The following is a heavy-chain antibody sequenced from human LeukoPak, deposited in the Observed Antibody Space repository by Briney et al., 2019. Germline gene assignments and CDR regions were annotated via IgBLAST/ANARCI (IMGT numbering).Heavy chain of an antibody. V-gene: IGHV3-48*03. D-gene: IGHD4-11*01. CDR3: ARDPATVTTDPGYMDV. CDR1: GFTFSSYE. J-gene: IGHJ6*03. CDR2: ISSGSTI. Sequence: GGSLRLSCAASGFTFSSYEMNWVRQAPGKGLEWVSYISSGSTIYYADSVKGRFTISRDNAKNSLYLQMNSLRAEDTAVYYCARDPATVTTDPGYMDVWGKGTTVTVSS.